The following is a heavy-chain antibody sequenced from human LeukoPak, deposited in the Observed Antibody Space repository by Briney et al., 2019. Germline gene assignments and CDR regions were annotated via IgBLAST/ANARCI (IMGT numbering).Heavy chain of an antibody. CDR3: ASQYTSSRIFDD. CDR1: GFTFSSYS. Sequence: GGSLRLSCAASGFTFSSYSMNWVRQAPGKGLEWVSSISSSSTYIYYADSVKGRFTVSRDNAKDSLYLQMNSLRAEDTAVYFCASQYTSSRIFDDWGQGTLVTVSS. D-gene: IGHD6-13*01. V-gene: IGHV3-21*01. CDR2: ISSSSTYI. J-gene: IGHJ4*02.